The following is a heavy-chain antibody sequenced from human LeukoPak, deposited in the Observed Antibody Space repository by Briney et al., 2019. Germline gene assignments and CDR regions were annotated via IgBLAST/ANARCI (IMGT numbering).Heavy chain of an antibody. D-gene: IGHD3-22*01. CDR1: GYTFTSYD. J-gene: IGHJ4*02. CDR2: MNPNSGNT. V-gene: IGHV1-8*01. Sequence: ASVKVSCKASGYTFTSYDINWVRQATGQGLEWMGWMNPNSGNTGYAQKFQGRVTMTRDTSISTAYMELSRLRSDDTAVYYCATTHPYYYDSSGYSHFDYWGQGTLVTVSS. CDR3: ATTHPYYYDSSGYSHFDY.